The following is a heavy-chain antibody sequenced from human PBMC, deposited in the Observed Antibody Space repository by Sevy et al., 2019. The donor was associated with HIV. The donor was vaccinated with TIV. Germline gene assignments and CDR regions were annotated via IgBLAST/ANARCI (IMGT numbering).Heavy chain of an antibody. Sequence: ASVKVSCKASGHTFSDYYIQWVRQAPGQGLEWMGWINSNSGAISYAQKFQGRVTMTSDTSISTVYMELSRLRSDVTAVYYWATEDSYDYWGQGTLVTVSS. V-gene: IGHV1-2*02. J-gene: IGHJ4*02. CDR2: INSNSGAI. CDR3: ATEDSYDY. D-gene: IGHD3-10*01. CDR1: GHTFSDYY.